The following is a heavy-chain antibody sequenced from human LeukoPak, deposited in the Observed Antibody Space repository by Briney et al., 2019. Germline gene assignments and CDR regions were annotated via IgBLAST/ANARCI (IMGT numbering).Heavy chain of an antibody. CDR2: INPNSGGT. J-gene: IGHJ3*02. CDR1: GYTFTGYY. D-gene: IGHD3-22*01. CDR3: ARDEGTYYYDSSGPIPNAFDI. Sequence: ASVKVSCKASGYTFTGYYMHWVRQAPGQGLEWMGWINPNSGGTNYAQKFQGRVTTTRDTSISTAYMELSRLRSDDTAVYYCARDEGTYYYDSSGPIPNAFDIWGQGTMVTVSS. V-gene: IGHV1-2*02.